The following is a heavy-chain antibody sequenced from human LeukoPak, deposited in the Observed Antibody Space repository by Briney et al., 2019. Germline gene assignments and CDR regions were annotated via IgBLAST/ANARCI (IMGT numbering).Heavy chain of an antibody. CDR1: GFTFSSYW. CDR2: IKQDGSEK. J-gene: IGHJ4*02. D-gene: IGHD3-22*01. Sequence: GGSLRLSCAASGFTFSSYWMSWVRQAPGKGLEWVANIKQDGSEKYYVDSVKGRFTISRDNAKNSLYLQMNSLRAEDTAVYYCASWYYYDSSGYYRDYWGQGTLVTVSS. V-gene: IGHV3-7*03. CDR3: ASWYYYDSSGYYRDY.